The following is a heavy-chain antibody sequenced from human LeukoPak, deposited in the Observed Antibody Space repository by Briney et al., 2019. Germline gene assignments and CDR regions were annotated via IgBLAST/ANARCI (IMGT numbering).Heavy chain of an antibody. V-gene: IGHV1-2*02. D-gene: IGHD2-2*01. Sequence: ASVKVSCKASGYTFTDYYIHWLRQAPGQGPEWLGWINPKRGATNHAQKFQGRVTMTRDTSNNTTYMELSRLRFDDTAMYYCARVGTPSAIPYNWFDPWGQGTLVTVSS. J-gene: IGHJ5*02. CDR1: GYTFTDYY. CDR2: INPKRGAT. CDR3: ARVGTPSAIPYNWFDP.